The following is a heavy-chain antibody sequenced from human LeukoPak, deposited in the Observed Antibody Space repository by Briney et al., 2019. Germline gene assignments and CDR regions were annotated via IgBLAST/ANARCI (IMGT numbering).Heavy chain of an antibody. J-gene: IGHJ4*02. CDR2: IYYSGST. Sequence: PSETLSLTCTVSGGSISSSNYYWGCIRQPPGKGLEWIGSIYYSGSTFYKSSLKSRVTISVDTSKNQFSLKLSSVTAADTAVYYCARLRGSSWYFDFDYWGQGTLVTVSS. D-gene: IGHD6-13*01. CDR1: GGSISSSNYY. CDR3: ARLRGSSWYFDFDY. V-gene: IGHV4-39*07.